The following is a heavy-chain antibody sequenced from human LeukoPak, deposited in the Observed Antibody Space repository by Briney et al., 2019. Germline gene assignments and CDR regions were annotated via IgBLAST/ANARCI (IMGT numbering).Heavy chain of an antibody. V-gene: IGHV4-30-4*01. D-gene: IGHD1-14*01. Sequence: PSETLSLTCTVSGGSISSGDYYWSWIRQPPGKGLEWIGYIYYSGSTYYNPSLKSRVTMSIDTSKNQFSLRLNSVTAADTAVYYCAGAGDDDSWGQGTLVTVSS. CDR2: IYYSGST. J-gene: IGHJ4*02. CDR1: GGSISSGDYY. CDR3: AGAGDDDS.